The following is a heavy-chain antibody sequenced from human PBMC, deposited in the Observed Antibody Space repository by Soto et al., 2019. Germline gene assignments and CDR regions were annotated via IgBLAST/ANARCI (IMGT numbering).Heavy chain of an antibody. CDR3: ARDRRTGTRFDP. Sequence: KSSETLSLTCAVYGGSFSGYYWSWIRQPPGKGLEWIGGINHSGSTNYNPSLKSRVTISVDTSKNQFSLKLSSVTAADTAVYYCARDRRTGTRFDPWGQGTLVTVSS. J-gene: IGHJ5*02. V-gene: IGHV4-34*01. CDR2: INHSGST. CDR1: GGSFSGYY. D-gene: IGHD1-1*01.